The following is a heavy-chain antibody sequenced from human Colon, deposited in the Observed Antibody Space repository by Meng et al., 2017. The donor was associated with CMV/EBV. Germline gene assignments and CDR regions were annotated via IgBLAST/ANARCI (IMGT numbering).Heavy chain of an antibody. CDR1: GDSIKNYY. D-gene: IGHD3-10*01. CDR3: ARAGARGVPVDL. CDR2: IHYSGGT. Sequence: VQLQESGPRLVKPSEALSLTCNVSGDSIKNYYWTWLRQPAGKGLEWLGRIHYSGGTDDNPSLKSRVTLSIDTSKNQLSLKIYSVTAADTAVYYCARAGARGVPVDLWGQGTLVTVSS. V-gene: IGHV4-4*07. J-gene: IGHJ4*02.